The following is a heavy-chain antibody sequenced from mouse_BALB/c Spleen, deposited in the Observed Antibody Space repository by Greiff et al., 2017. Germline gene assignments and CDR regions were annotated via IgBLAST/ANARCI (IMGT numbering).Heavy chain of an antibody. Sequence: VQLKESGPGLVKPSQSLSLTCSVTGYSITSGYYWNWIRQFPGNKLEWMGYISYDGSNNYNPSLKNRISITRDTSKNQFFLKLNSVTTEDTATYYCARGGYCPLDYWGQGTTLTVSS. CDR2: ISYDGSN. CDR1: GYSITSGYY. D-gene: IGHD2-3*01. CDR3: ARGGYCPLDY. J-gene: IGHJ2*01. V-gene: IGHV3-6*02.